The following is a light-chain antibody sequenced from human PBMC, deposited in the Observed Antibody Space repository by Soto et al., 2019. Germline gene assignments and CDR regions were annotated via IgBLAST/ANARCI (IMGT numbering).Light chain of an antibody. J-gene: IGLJ1*01. V-gene: IGLV1-40*01. CDR3: QSSDSSLNL. Sequence: QSVLTQPPSVSGAPGQRVTISCTGSSSNIGAGYDVHWYQQLPGTAPKLLIYGNSNRPSGVPDRFSGSKSGTSASLAITGLQAEDEADYYCQSSDSSLNLLGTGTKVTVL. CDR1: SSNIGAGYD. CDR2: GNS.